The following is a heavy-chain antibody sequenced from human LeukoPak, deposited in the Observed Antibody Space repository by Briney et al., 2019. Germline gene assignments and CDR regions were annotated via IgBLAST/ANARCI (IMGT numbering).Heavy chain of an antibody. CDR3: AKTEYIYGSGSYFQDY. Sequence: GSLRLSCAASGFTFSSYGTSWVRQAPGKGLEWVSGISGGGDRISYADSVKGRFTISKNTSKNTLYLQLNSLRAEDTAIYYCAKTEYIYGSGSYFQDYWGQGTLVTVSS. V-gene: IGHV3-23*01. CDR1: GFTFSSYG. CDR2: ISGGGDRI. J-gene: IGHJ4*02. D-gene: IGHD3-10*01.